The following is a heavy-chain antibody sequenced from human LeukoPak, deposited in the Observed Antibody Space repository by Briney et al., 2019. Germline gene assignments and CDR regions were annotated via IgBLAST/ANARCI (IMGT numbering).Heavy chain of an antibody. CDR2: ILPSGTS. CDR3: ARESVIRGVSHFDY. CDR1: GDSKSSFY. V-gene: IGHV4-4*07. D-gene: IGHD3-10*01. Sequence: PSETLSLTCIVSGDSKSSFYWNWIRHPAGKGLELIGRILPSGTSFSIPSLRSRLTMSLDTSKNQFSLRLNSVTAADTAVYYCARESVIRGVSHFDYWGQGTLVTVSA. J-gene: IGHJ4*02.